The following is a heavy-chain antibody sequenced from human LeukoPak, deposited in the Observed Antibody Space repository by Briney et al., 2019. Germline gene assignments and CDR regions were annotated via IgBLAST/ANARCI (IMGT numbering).Heavy chain of an antibody. D-gene: IGHD3-9*01. CDR1: GGSIRYYY. CDR2: IYYTGRT. J-gene: IGHJ5*02. CDR3: ARGGTYNDILSFDP. Sequence: SETLSLTCTVSGGSIRYYYWTWIRQSPGKGLEWIGQIYYTGRTYYNPSLERRVTISLDTSRIQFSLIMTSATAADPAMYYCARGGTYNDILSFDPWGQGTLVSVSS. V-gene: IGHV4-59*01.